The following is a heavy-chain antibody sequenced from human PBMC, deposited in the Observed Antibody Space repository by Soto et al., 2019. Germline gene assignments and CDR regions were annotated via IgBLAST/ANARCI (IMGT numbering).Heavy chain of an antibody. CDR2: IYATGTT. V-gene: IGHV4-4*07. CDR1: GASISGFY. CDR3: VRDGTKALRDWFDP. J-gene: IGHJ5*02. D-gene: IGHD1-1*01. Sequence: SETLSLTCTVSGASISGFYWSWIRKSAGKGLEWIGRIYATGTTDYNPSLKSRVMMSVDTSKKQFSLKLRSVTAADTAVYYCVRDGTKALRDWFDPWGQGMSVTVSS.